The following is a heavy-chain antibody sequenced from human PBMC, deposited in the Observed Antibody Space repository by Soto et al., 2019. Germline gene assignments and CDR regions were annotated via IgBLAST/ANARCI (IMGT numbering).Heavy chain of an antibody. CDR3: ARDGITYYYDSSGYWFDP. CDR2: ISAYNGNT. V-gene: IGHV1-18*01. CDR1: GYTFTSYG. Sequence: VASVKVSCKASGYTFTSYGISWVRQAPGQGLEWMGWISAYNGNTNYAQKLQGRVTMTTDTSTSTAYMELRSLRSDDTAVYYCARDGITYYYDSSGYWFDPWGQGTLVTVSS. J-gene: IGHJ5*02. D-gene: IGHD3-22*01.